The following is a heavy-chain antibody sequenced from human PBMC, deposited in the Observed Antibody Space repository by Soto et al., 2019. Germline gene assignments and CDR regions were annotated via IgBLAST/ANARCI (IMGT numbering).Heavy chain of an antibody. J-gene: IGHJ4*01. CDR2: FSGSGGST. Sequence: GGSLRLSCVASGFTFSNFAMSWVRQAPGKGLEWVSGFSGSGGSTDYADSVKGRFTISRDNSKNTLYLQMNSLRAEDTAVYYCAKLYDSSYFDYWGNGTLVTVSS. CDR1: GFTFSNFA. V-gene: IGHV3-23*01. D-gene: IGHD3-22*01. CDR3: AKLYDSSYFDY.